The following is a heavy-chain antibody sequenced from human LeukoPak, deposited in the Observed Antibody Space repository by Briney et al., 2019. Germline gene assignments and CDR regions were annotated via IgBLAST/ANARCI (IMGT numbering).Heavy chain of an antibody. CDR3: ARGGSDTAMAHDY. V-gene: IGHV3-74*01. CDR1: GFTFSNHW. J-gene: IGHJ4*02. Sequence: GGSLRLSCAASGFTFSNHWMHWVRQAPGKGLMWVSRINRDGSSTDYADSVKGRFTISRDDAKSTLFLQVNSLRAEDTAVYFCARGGSDTAMAHDYWGRGTLVTVSS. D-gene: IGHD5-18*01. CDR2: INRDGSST.